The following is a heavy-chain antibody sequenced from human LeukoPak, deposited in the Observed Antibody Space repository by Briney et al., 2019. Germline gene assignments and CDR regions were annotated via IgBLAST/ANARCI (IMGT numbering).Heavy chain of an antibody. V-gene: IGHV3-21*01. CDR3: ARDLLEGDFSSGPDY. CDR2: ITTSSSYI. J-gene: IGHJ4*02. CDR1: GFTFSSYT. Sequence: GGSLRLSCAASGFTFSSYTMNWVRQAPGKGLEWVSSITTSSSYIYYADSMKGRFTISRDNAKNSLYLQMNSLRAEDTAVYYCARDLLEGDFSSGPDYWGQGTLVTVSS. D-gene: IGHD6-19*01.